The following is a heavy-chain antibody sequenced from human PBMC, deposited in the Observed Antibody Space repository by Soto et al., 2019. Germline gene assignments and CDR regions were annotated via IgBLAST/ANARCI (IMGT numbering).Heavy chain of an antibody. V-gene: IGHV3-23*01. Sequence: QLGGPLRLSCAASGFTFSSYAMSWVRQAPGKGLEWVSAISGSGGSTYYADSVKGRFTISRDNSKNTLYLQMNSLRAEDTAVYYCANLPTIFGYTGDDYWGQGTLVTVSS. CDR2: ISGSGGST. CDR1: GFTFSSYA. J-gene: IGHJ4*02. D-gene: IGHD3-3*01. CDR3: ANLPTIFGYTGDDY.